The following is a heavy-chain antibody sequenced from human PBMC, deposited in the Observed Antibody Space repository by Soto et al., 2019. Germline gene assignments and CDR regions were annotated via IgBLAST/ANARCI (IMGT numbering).Heavy chain of an antibody. CDR3: ARAVLPSIVGAVDY. Sequence: GWSLRLSCAASVFTFISYSMNWVRQAPGKGLEWVSSISYSSTYIYYADSVQGRFTISRDNAKNSLYLHMNSLRAEDTAVCYCARAVLPSIVGAVDYWGQGTLVTVSS. J-gene: IGHJ4*02. V-gene: IGHV3-21*01. D-gene: IGHD1-26*01. CDR1: VFTFISYS. CDR2: ISYSSTYI.